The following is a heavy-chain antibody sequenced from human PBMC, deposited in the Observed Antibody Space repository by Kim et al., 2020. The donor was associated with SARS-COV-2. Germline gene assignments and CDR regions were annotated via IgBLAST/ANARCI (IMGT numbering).Heavy chain of an antibody. Sequence: ADSVECRFTISRDNSKTTLYLRMNSLRPEDTAVYYCAKVASSYYFHYGMDVWGHGTAVTVSS. D-gene: IGHD1-26*01. CDR3: AKVASSYYFHYGMDV. J-gene: IGHJ6*02. V-gene: IGHV3-23*01.